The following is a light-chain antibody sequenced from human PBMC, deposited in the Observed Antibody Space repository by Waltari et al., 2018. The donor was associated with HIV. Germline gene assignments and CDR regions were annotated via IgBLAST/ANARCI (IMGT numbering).Light chain of an antibody. CDR2: EVS. J-gene: IGLJ1*01. Sequence: QSALTQPASVSGSPGQSITISCTGTSSDVGGYNYVSWYQQHPGKATKLMFYEVSNRPSGVSNRFSGSKSGNTASLTISGLQAEDEADYYCSSYTSSNTLDVFGTGTKVTVL. V-gene: IGLV2-14*01. CDR1: SSDVGGYNY. CDR3: SSYTSSNTLDV.